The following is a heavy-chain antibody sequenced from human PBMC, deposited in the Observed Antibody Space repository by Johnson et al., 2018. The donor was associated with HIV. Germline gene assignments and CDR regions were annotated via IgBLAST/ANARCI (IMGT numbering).Heavy chain of an antibody. Sequence: EVQLAESGGGLVQTGRSLRLSCIGFGFTSGDYSMNWVRQAPGRGLEWVGFIRSKAYGGTPEYAASVKGRFTISGDESRNIAYLQMDSLKTEDTAVYYCSSRPHGSGRPLDIWGQGTLVTVSS. J-gene: IGHJ3*02. CDR1: GFTSGDYS. CDR3: SSRPHGSGRPLDI. CDR2: IRSKAYGGTP. V-gene: IGHV3-49*04. D-gene: IGHD3-10*01.